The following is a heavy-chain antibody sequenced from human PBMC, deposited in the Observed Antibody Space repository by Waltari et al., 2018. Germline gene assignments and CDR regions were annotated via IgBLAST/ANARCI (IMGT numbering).Heavy chain of an antibody. V-gene: IGHV4-4*09. J-gene: IGHJ4*02. D-gene: IGHD3-22*01. Sequence: QVQLQESGPGLVKPSETLSLTCTVSGGSISSYYWSWIRQPPGKGLEWIGYIYTSGSTNYNPSLKSRVTISVDTSKNQFSLKLSSVTAADTAVYYCASSPNYYDSSGLQPHFDYWGQGTLVTVSS. CDR3: ASSPNYYDSSGLQPHFDY. CDR1: GGSISSYY. CDR2: IYTSGST.